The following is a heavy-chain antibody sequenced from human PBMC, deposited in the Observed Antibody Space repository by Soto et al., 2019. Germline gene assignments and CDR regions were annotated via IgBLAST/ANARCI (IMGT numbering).Heavy chain of an antibody. J-gene: IGHJ6*02. V-gene: IGHV3-7*01. D-gene: IGHD3-22*01. CDR3: ARDQCYYDSSGYRTLYYYYGMDV. CDR2: IKQDGSEK. CDR1: GFTFSSYW. Sequence: GGSLRLSCAASGFTFSSYWMSWVRQAPGKGLEWVANIKQDGSEKYYVDSVKGRFTISRDNAKNSLYLQMNSLRAEDTAVYYCARDQCYYDSSGYRTLYYYYGMDVWGQGTTVTVSS.